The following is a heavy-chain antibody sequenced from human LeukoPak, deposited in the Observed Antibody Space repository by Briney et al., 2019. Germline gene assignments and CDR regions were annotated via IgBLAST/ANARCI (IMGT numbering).Heavy chain of an antibody. Sequence: SETLSLTCTVSGGSISSSSYYWGWIRQPPGKGLEWIGSIYYSGSTYYNPSLKSRVTISVDTSKNQFSLKLSSVTAADTAVYYCARIPDDTATYYYDSSGYCLDYWGQGTLVTVSS. CDR1: GGSISSSSYY. CDR2: IYYSGST. CDR3: ARIPDDTATYYYDSSGYCLDY. V-gene: IGHV4-39*07. J-gene: IGHJ4*02. D-gene: IGHD3-22*01.